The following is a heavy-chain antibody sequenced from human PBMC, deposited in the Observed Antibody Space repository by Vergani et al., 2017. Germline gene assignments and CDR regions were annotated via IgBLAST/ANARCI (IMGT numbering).Heavy chain of an antibody. CDR2: ISSNGSTI. Sequence: EVQLVQSGGGLVQPGGSLRLSCAASGFTFSSYEMNWVRPAPGKGLEWVSYISSNGSTIYYADSMKGRFIISRDNAKNSLYLQMNSLRGEGTAVYYCARLANWGLGPYYYYYMDVWGKGTTVTVSS. D-gene: IGHD7-27*01. CDR3: ARLANWGLGPYYYYYMDV. V-gene: IGHV3-48*03. J-gene: IGHJ6*03. CDR1: GFTFSSYE.